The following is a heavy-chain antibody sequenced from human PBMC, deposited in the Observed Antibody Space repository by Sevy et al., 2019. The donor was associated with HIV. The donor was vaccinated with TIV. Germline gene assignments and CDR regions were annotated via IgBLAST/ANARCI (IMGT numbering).Heavy chain of an antibody. D-gene: IGHD2-21*01. CDR2: ISGSTSYI. CDR1: GFTFSSNK. J-gene: IGHJ6*02. V-gene: IGHV3-21*01. CDR3: ARDVVSTMGYYYGMDV. Sequence: GGSLRLSCAASGFTFSSNKLNWVRQAPGKGLEWVSSISGSTSYIYYADSVKGRFTISRDNAKNSLYLQMNSLRVEDTAVYYCARDVVSTMGYYYGMDVWGQGTTVTVSS.